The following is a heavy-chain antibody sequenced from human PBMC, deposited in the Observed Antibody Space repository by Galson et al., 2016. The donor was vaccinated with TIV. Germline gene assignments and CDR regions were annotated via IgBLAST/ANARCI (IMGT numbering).Heavy chain of an antibody. CDR1: GYTFTSNG. V-gene: IGHV1-18*01. CDR3: ARSNGGSYRAPSFDY. J-gene: IGHJ4*02. CDR2: ISAYNGDT. Sequence: QSGAEVKKPGESVKVSCKASGYTFTSNGISWVRQAPGQGLEWMGWISAYNGDTNHAKKFQGRVTMTTDTSTSTAYMELRSLRSDDTAVYYCARSNGGSYRAPSFDYWGQGTLVTVSS. D-gene: IGHD1-26*01.